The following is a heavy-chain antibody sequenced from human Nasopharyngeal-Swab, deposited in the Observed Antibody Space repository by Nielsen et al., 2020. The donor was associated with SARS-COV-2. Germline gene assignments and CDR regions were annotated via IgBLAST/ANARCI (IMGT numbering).Heavy chain of an antibody. CDR1: GFTFSSYA. CDR2: IYSGGSST. Sequence: GGSLRLSCAASGFTFSSYAMSWARQAPGKGLEWVSVIYSGGSSTYYADSVKGRFTISRDNSKNTLYLQMNSLRAEDTAVYYCAARIMITFGGVALGDYWGQGTLVTVSS. V-gene: IGHV3-23*03. CDR3: AARIMITFGGVALGDY. D-gene: IGHD3-16*01. J-gene: IGHJ4*02.